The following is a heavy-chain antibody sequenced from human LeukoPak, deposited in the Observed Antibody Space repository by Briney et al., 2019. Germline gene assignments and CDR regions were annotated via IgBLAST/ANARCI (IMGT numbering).Heavy chain of an antibody. Sequence: PGGSLRLSCAASGFTFSTYAMSWVRQAPGKGLEWASAISANGGSTFYADSVKGRFTVSRDSPKDTLYLQMNSLRAENTAVYFCARKALGYRLGYGDYWGQGTLVTVSS. CDR1: GFTFSTYA. D-gene: IGHD5-12*01. V-gene: IGHV3-23*01. J-gene: IGHJ4*02. CDR2: ISANGGST. CDR3: ARKALGYRLGYGDY.